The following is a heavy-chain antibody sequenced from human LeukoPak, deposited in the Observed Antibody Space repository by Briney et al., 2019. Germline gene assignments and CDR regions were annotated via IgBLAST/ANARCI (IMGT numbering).Heavy chain of an antibody. V-gene: IGHV4-59*01. J-gene: IGHJ3*02. Sequence: SETLSLTCTVSGGSISSYYWSWIRQPPGKGLEWLGYIYYSGSTNYNPSLKSRVTISVDTSKNQFSLKLSSVTAADTAVYYCARDEGYRGRTLDGAFDIWGQGTMVTVSS. CDR3: ARDEGYRGRTLDGAFDI. CDR2: IYYSGST. CDR1: GGSISSYY. D-gene: IGHD1-26*01.